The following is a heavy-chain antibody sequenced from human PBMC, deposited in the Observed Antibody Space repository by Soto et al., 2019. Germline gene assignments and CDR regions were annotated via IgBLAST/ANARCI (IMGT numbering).Heavy chain of an antibody. CDR2: INHSGST. D-gene: IGHD2-2*02. V-gene: IGHV4-34*01. J-gene: IGHJ1*01. CDR1: GGSFSGYY. CDR3: ARRGYCSSTSCYKAYFQH. Sequence: QVQLQQWGAGLLKPSETLSLTCAVYGGSFSGYYWSWIRQPPGKGLEWIGEINHSGSTNYNPSLKSRVTTSVDTSKNQFSLKLGSVTAAATAVYYCARRGYCSSTSCYKAYFQHWGQGTLVTVSS.